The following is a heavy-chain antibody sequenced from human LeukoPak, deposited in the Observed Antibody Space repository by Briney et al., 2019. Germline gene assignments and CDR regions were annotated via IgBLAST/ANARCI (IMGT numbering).Heavy chain of an antibody. J-gene: IGHJ3*02. CDR2: INAGNGNT. CDR1: GYTITSYA. V-gene: IGHV1-3*01. Sequence: GASVKVSCKASGYTITSYAMHWVRQAPGQRLEWMGWINAGNGNTKYSQKFQGRVTITRDTSASTAYMELSSLRSEDTAVYYCARDSSGGAFDIWGQGTMVTVSS. D-gene: IGHD6-19*01. CDR3: ARDSSGGAFDI.